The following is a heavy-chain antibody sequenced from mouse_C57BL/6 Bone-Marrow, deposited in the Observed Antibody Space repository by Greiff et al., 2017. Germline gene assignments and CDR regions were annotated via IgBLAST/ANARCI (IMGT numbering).Heavy chain of an antibody. CDR1: GYAFTTYL. D-gene: IGHD1-3*01. J-gene: IGHJ3*01. CDR3: ARTKYWNYWFAY. CDR2: INPGSGGT. V-gene: IGHV1-54*01. Sequence: QVQLKESGAEPVRPGTSVKVSCKASGYAFTTYLIAWVKQRPGQGLEWIGVINPGSGGTNYNEKFKGKATLTADKSSSTAYMQLSSLTSEDSAVYFCARTKYWNYWFAYWGQGTLVTVTA.